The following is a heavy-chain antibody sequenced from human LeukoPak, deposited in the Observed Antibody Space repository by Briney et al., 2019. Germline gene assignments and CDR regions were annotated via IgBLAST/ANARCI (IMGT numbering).Heavy chain of an antibody. D-gene: IGHD6-6*01. CDR2: ISGSGGST. J-gene: IGHJ4*02. V-gene: IGHV3-23*01. Sequence: GGSLRLSCAASGFTFSSYAMSWVRQAPGKGLEWVSAISGSGGSTYYVDSVKGRFTISRDNAKNSLYLQMNSLRAEDTAVYYCARGGTARPLDYWGQGTLVTVSS. CDR1: GFTFSSYA. CDR3: ARGGTARPLDY.